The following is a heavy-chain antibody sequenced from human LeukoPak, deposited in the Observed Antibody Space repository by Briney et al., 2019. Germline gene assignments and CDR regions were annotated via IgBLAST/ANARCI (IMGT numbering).Heavy chain of an antibody. D-gene: IGHD2/OR15-2a*01. Sequence: SETLSLTCTVSGGSIRNSNYNWGWIRQPPGKGLEWIGSIHYTGSTYYNPSLKSRVTISVDTSKNQFSLKLSSVTAADTAVYYCARKNLWHAFDIWGQGTMVTVSS. V-gene: IGHV4-39*07. CDR1: GGSIRNSNYN. J-gene: IGHJ3*02. CDR2: IHYTGST. CDR3: ARKNLWHAFDI.